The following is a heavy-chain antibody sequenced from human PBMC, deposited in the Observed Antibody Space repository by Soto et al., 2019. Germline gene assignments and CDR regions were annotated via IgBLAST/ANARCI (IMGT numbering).Heavy chain of an antibody. V-gene: IGHV3-13*05. CDR1: GFSFRDYD. Sequence: EVQLVESGGGSVQPGESLRLSCAASGFSFRDYDMHWVRQRKGKGLEWVSALGAARDPYYVGSVKGRFSVSRDNAQNSLFLQMNNLRVDDTAVYLCARAYLGRLPRRADYYYAMDVWGRRTTVTVSS. CDR3: ARAYLGRLPRRADYYYAMDV. D-gene: IGHD1-26*01. CDR2: LGAARDP. J-gene: IGHJ6*02.